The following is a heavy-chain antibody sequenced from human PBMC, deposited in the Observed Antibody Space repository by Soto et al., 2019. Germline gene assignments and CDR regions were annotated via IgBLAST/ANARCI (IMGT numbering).Heavy chain of an antibody. CDR2: IYSGGST. D-gene: IGHD5-18*01. Sequence: AVGLLRVSCGAAGGTGGSNYVSWVRQAPEKGLGWVSVIYSGGSTNYADSVKGRFTISRDNSKNTLYLQMNSLRAEDTAIYYCAKVRGYWASYGVDVWGQGTTVTVSS. CDR1: GGTGGSNY. V-gene: IGHV3-53*01. J-gene: IGHJ6*02. CDR3: AKVRGYWASYGVDV.